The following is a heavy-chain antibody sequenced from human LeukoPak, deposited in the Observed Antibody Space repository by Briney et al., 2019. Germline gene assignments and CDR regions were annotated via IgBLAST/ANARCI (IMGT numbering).Heavy chain of an antibody. V-gene: IGHV4-59*08. CDR1: GGSISSYY. D-gene: IGHD6-13*01. J-gene: IGHJ5*02. CDR3: ARAGRSPSSGFDP. CDR2: IYYSGST. Sequence: PSETLSLTCTVSGGSISSYYWSWIRQPPGKGLEWIGYIYYSGSTNYNPSLKSRVTISVDTSKNQFSLKPSSVTAADTAVYYCARAGRSPSSGFDPWGQGTLVTVSS.